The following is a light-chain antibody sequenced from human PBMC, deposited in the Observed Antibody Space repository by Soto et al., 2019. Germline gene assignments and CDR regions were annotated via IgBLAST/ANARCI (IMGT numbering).Light chain of an antibody. CDR2: KAS. Sequence: DIQMTQSPSTLSASVGDRVTITCRASQSISSWLAWYQQKPGRAPKLLIYKASSLESGVPSRFSGSGSGTEFTLTISSLQPDDFATYYCQQCNSWPLTFGGGTKVEIK. J-gene: IGKJ4*01. CDR3: QQCNSWPLT. CDR1: QSISSW. V-gene: IGKV1-5*03.